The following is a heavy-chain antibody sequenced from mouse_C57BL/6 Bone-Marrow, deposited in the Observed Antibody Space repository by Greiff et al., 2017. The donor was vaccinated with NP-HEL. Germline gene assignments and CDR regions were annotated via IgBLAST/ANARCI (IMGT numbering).Heavy chain of an antibody. J-gene: IGHJ2*01. Sequence: QVQLKESGAELVKPGASVKMSCKASGYTFTTYPIEWMKQNHGKSLEWIGNFHPYNDDTKYNEKFKGKSTLTVEKSSSTVYLELSRLTSDDSAVYYCARGIPYYSNYGYFDYWGQGTTLTVSS. V-gene: IGHV1-47*01. CDR3: ARGIPYYSNYGYFDY. CDR2: FHPYNDDT. D-gene: IGHD2-5*01. CDR1: GYTFTTYP.